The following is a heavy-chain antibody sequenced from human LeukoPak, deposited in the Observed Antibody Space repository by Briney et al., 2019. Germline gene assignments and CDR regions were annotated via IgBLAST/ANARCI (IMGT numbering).Heavy chain of an antibody. CDR3: ARVLHYYGSGHNWFDP. CDR1: GGSFSGYY. CDR2: INHSGST. V-gene: IGHV4-34*01. J-gene: IGHJ5*02. Sequence: SETLSLTCAVYGGSFSGYYWSWIRQPPGKGLEWIGEINHSGSTNYNPSLKSRVTISVDTSKNQFSLKLRSVTAADTAVYYCARVLHYYGSGHNWFDPWGQGTLVTVSS. D-gene: IGHD3-10*01.